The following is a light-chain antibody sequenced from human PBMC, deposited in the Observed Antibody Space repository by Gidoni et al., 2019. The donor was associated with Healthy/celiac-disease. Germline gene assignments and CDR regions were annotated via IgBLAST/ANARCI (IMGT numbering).Light chain of an antibody. V-gene: IGKV1-39*01. CDR1: QSISSY. CDR2: SAS. J-gene: IGKJ3*01. CDR3: QQSYSTPFT. Sequence: DIQMTQSPSSLSAAVGDRVTITGRASQSISSYLNWYQQKPGKALKLLIYSASSLQSGVPSRFSGSGSGTDFTLPISSLQPEDFATYYCQQSYSTPFTFGPGTKVDIK.